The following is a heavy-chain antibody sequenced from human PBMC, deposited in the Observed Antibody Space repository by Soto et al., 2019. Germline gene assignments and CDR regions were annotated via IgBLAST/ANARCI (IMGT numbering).Heavy chain of an antibody. Sequence: QVQLVQSGAEVKKPGSSVKVSCKASGGTFSSYAISWVRQAPGQGLEWMGGIIPIGATANYAQKFQGRVTITADESTSTAYMELGSRRSEATAVYYCARDLLGFGYTYADVWGQGTTVTVYS. V-gene: IGHV1-69*12. D-gene: IGHD3-10*01. CDR3: ARDLLGFGYTYADV. CDR1: GGTFSSYA. J-gene: IGHJ6*02. CDR2: IIPIGATA.